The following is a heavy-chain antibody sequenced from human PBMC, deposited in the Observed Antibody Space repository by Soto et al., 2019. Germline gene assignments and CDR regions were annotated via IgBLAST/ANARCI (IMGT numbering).Heavy chain of an antibody. V-gene: IGHV3-11*06. J-gene: IGHJ4*02. CDR2: ISGSSGSK. CDR3: ARYAAEVTTFFDH. D-gene: IGHD4-17*01. Sequence: LRLSCAASGFIFNDYYMSWIRQAPGKGLEWLSNISGSSGSKKYADAGKGRFTISRDNAKKSLYLEMHSLRAEDTAVYYCARYAAEVTTFFDHWGQGTLVTVSS. CDR1: GFIFNDYY.